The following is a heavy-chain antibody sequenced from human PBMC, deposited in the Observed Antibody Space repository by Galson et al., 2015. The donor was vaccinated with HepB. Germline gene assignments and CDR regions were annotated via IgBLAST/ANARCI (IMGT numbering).Heavy chain of an antibody. Sequence: SLRLSCAASGFTVSSNYMSWVRQAPGKGLECVSVIYSGGSTYYADSVKGRFTISRDNSKNTLYLQMNGLRAEDSAVYYCWGGAYVEDYWGQGTLVTVSS. V-gene: IGHV3-53*01. J-gene: IGHJ4*02. CDR2: IYSGGST. CDR1: GFTVSSNY. D-gene: IGHD5-12*01. CDR3: WGGAYVEDY.